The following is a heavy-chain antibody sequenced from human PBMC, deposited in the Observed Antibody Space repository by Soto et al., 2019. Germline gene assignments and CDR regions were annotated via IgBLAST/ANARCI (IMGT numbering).Heavy chain of an antibody. V-gene: IGHV3-7*04. D-gene: IGHD3-22*01. Sequence: PGGSLRLSCAASGFTFSTYWMSWVRQAPGKGLEWVANIKPDGSEKWYVDSVKGRFTIFRDNAKNSLYLQMNSLRAEDTAVYYCARGDYYDTSGPFSDAFDIWGQGTMVTV. CDR3: ARGDYYDTSGPFSDAFDI. CDR1: GFTFSTYW. J-gene: IGHJ3*02. CDR2: IKPDGSEK.